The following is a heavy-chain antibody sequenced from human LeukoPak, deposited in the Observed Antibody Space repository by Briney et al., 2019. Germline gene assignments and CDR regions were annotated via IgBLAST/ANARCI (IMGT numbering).Heavy chain of an antibody. CDR1: GFTFSTYW. V-gene: IGHV3-7*03. Sequence: GSLRLSCAASGFTFSTYWLSWVRQAPGKGLEWVGNIKVDGSERNYVDSVKGRFTISRDNAKNSLYLQMNSLRAEDTAVYYCANEIRPNDYWGQGTQVTVSS. CDR3: ANEIRPNDY. CDR2: IKVDGSER. D-gene: IGHD4-17*01. J-gene: IGHJ4*02.